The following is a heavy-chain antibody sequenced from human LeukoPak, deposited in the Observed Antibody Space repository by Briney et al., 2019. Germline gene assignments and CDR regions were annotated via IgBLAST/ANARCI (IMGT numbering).Heavy chain of an antibody. Sequence: ASVKVSCKASGYTFTSYGISWVRQAPGQGLEWMGWISAYNGNTNYAQKLQGRVTMTTDTSTSTAYMELRNLRSDDTAVYYCARAVRGPPGHWELTLDYCGQGTLVTVSS. CDR1: GYTFTSYG. V-gene: IGHV1-18*01. CDR2: ISAYNGNT. J-gene: IGHJ4*02. CDR3: ARAVRGPPGHWELTLDY. D-gene: IGHD1-26*01.